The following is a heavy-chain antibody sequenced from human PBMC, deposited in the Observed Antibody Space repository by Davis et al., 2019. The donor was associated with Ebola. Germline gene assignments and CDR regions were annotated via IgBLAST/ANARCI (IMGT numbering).Heavy chain of an antibody. D-gene: IGHD4-11*01. J-gene: IGHJ6*02. Sequence: GESLKISCAASGSTFSSYGMHWVRQAPGKGLEWVAVISYDGSNKYYADSVKGRFTISRDNSKNTLYLQMNSLRAEDTAVYYCAKGSYSNYEHYYYGMDVWGQGTTVTVSS. V-gene: IGHV3-30*18. CDR2: ISYDGSNK. CDR1: GSTFSSYG. CDR3: AKGSYSNYEHYYYGMDV.